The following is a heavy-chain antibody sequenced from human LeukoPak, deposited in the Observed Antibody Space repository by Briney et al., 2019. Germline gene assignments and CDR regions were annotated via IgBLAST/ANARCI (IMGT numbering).Heavy chain of an antibody. V-gene: IGHV3-7*01. Sequence: GGSLRLSCAASGFTFSSYWMSWVRQAPGKGLEWVANIKQDGSEKYYVDSVKGRFTISRDNAKNSLYLQMNSLRAEDTAVYYCARGLYYYDSSGYLYYWGQGTLVTVSS. D-gene: IGHD3-22*01. J-gene: IGHJ4*02. CDR3: ARGLYYYDSSGYLYY. CDR1: GFTFSSYW. CDR2: IKQDGSEK.